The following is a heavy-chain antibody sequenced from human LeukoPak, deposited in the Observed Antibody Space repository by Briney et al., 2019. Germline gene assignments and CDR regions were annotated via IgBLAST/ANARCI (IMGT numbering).Heavy chain of an antibody. D-gene: IGHD3-16*01. Sequence: PSETLSLTCAVYGGSFSGYYWSWIRQPPGKGLEWIGSVYHSGSTYYNPSLKSRVTISVDTSKNQFSLRLSSVTAADTAVYYCARRLGRPNTDIDYWGQGTLVTVSS. CDR2: VYHSGST. J-gene: IGHJ4*02. CDR1: GGSFSGYY. CDR3: ARRLGRPNTDIDY. V-gene: IGHV4-34*01.